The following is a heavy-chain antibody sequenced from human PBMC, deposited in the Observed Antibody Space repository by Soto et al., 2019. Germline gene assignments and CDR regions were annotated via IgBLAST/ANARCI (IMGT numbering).Heavy chain of an antibody. Sequence: SETLSLTCTVCGGSISSSSYYWGWIRQPPGKGQEWIGSIYYSGNTYYNPSLKSRVTISVDTAKNQFSLKLSSVTAADTAVYYCARSTDSSGWRFDSWGQGALVTVS. J-gene: IGHJ4*02. CDR1: GGSISSSSYY. CDR3: ARSTDSSGWRFDS. V-gene: IGHV4-39*01. CDR2: IYYSGNT. D-gene: IGHD6-19*01.